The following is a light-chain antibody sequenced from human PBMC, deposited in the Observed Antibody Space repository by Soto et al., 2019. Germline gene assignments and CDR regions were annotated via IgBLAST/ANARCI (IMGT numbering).Light chain of an antibody. CDR1: SSDVGGYNY. V-gene: IGLV2-11*01. Sequence: QSVLTQPRSVSGSPGQSVTISCTGTSSDVGGYNYVSWYQQHPGKAPKLMIYDVSKRPSGVPDRFSGSKSGNTASLTISGFQAEDEADYYGCSYAGSYFWVFGGGTKVTVL. CDR3: CSYAGSYFWV. CDR2: DVS. J-gene: IGLJ3*02.